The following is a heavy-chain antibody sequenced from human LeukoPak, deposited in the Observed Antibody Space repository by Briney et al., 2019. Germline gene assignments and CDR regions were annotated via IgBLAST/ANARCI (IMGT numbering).Heavy chain of an antibody. V-gene: IGHV3-48*01. CDR3: VRETVATGSNYLAPLDI. J-gene: IGHJ3*02. D-gene: IGHD5-24*01. CDR2: ISSSSSTI. CDR1: GFTFSSYS. Sequence: GGSLRLSCAASGFTFSSYSMNWVRQAPGKGLEWVSYISSSSSTIYYADSVKGRFTISRDNAKNSLYLQMNSLRAEDTAVYYCVRETVATGSNYLAPLDIWGQGTMVTVSS.